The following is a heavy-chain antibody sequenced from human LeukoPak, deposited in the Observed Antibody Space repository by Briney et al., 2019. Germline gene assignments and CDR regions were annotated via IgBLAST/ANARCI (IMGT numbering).Heavy chain of an antibody. V-gene: IGHV1-2*02. Sequence: GASVKVSCKASGYTFTGYYMHWVRQAPGQGLEWMGWINPNSGGTNYAQKLQGRVTMTTDTSTSTAYMELRSLRSDDTAVYYCARDRPYSSSWYSHSRDYYYMDVWGKGTTVTVSS. D-gene: IGHD6-13*01. CDR1: GYTFTGYY. J-gene: IGHJ6*03. CDR2: INPNSGGT. CDR3: ARDRPYSSSWYSHSRDYYYMDV.